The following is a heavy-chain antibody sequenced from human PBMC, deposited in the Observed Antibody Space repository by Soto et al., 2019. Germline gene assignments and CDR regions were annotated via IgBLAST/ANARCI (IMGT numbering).Heavy chain of an antibody. CDR3: ARAPEYSSSWSTYYYYYGMDV. V-gene: IGHV3-33*01. J-gene: IGHJ6*02. Sequence: PGKGLEWVAVIWYDGSNKYYADSVKGRFTISRDNSKNTLYLQMNSLRAEDTAVYYCARAPEYSSSWSTYYYYYGMDVWGQGTTVTVSS. CDR2: IWYDGSNK. D-gene: IGHD6-13*01.